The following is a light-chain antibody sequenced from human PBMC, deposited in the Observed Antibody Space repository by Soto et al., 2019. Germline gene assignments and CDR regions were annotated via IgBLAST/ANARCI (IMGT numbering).Light chain of an antibody. CDR2: LGS. V-gene: IGKV2-28*01. Sequence: DLVMTQSPLSLPVTPGEPASISCRSSQSLLHSNGYNYLDWYLQKPGQSPQLLIYLGSNRASGVPDRFSGSGSGTDFTLKISRVEADDVGVYYCMKALQTPITFGPGTKVDIK. CDR3: MKALQTPIT. CDR1: QSLLHSNGYNY. J-gene: IGKJ3*01.